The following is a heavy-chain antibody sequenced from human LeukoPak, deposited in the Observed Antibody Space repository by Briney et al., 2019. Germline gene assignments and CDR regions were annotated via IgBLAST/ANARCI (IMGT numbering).Heavy chain of an antibody. Sequence: GGSLRLSCAASGFTFSSYGMHWVRQAPGKGLEWVTLIRDDGTNKYYADSVKGRFTISRDNSKNTLYLQMNSLRAEDTAVYNCAKGDFYGSGRDYYYYMDAWGKGTTVTISS. V-gene: IGHV3-30*02. CDR1: GFTFSSYG. J-gene: IGHJ6*03. CDR2: IRDDGTNK. CDR3: AKGDFYGSGRDYYYYMDA. D-gene: IGHD3-10*01.